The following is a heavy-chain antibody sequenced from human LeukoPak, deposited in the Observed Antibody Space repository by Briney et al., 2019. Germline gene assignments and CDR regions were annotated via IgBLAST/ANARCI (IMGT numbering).Heavy chain of an antibody. CDR3: ARDRCSGGSCYYFDY. Sequence: PSQTLSLTCTVSGGSISSGRYYWTWIRQHPGKGLEWIGYIYYSGSTYYNPSLKSRVTISVDTSKNQFSLKLSSVTAADTAVYYCARDRCSGGSCYYFDYWGQGTLVTVSS. CDR1: GGSISSGRYY. V-gene: IGHV4-31*03. J-gene: IGHJ4*02. CDR2: IYYSGST. D-gene: IGHD2-15*01.